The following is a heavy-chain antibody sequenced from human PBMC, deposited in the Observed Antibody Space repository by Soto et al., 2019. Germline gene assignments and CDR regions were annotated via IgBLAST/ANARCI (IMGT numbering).Heavy chain of an antibody. CDR3: ARESFSASPNFFDY. D-gene: IGHD3-3*02. J-gene: IGHJ4*02. CDR1: GFAFSNYE. V-gene: IGHV3-48*03. CDR2: ISLSGSTI. Sequence: GGSLRLPCAASGFAFSNYEVNWVRQAPGKGLEWVSYISLSGSTIYYADSVKGRFTISRDDAKNSLYLQMDSLRADDTAVYYCARESFSASPNFFDYWGQGTLVTVSS.